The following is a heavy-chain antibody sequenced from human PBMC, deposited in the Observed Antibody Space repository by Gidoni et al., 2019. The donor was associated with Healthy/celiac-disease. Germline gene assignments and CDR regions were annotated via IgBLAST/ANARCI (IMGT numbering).Heavy chain of an antibody. CDR2: ISYDGSNK. CDR1: GFTFSGHA. J-gene: IGHJ6*03. V-gene: IGHV3-30*01. Sequence: QVQLVESGGGVVQPGRSLRLSCAASGFTFSGHALHWVRQAPGKGLEWVAVISYDGSNKYYADAVKGRFTISRDNSKNTLYLQMNSLRAEDTAVYYCARDALRWYRDTEIYYYYYMDVWGKGTTVTVSS. CDR3: ARDALRWYRDTEIYYYYYMDV. D-gene: IGHD4-17*01.